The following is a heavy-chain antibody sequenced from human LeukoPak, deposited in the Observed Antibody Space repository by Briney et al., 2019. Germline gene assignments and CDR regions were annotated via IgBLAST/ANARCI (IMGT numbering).Heavy chain of an antibody. CDR3: ARGHTALVPIDFDF. CDR1: GFTFDDYG. J-gene: IGHJ4*02. D-gene: IGHD5-18*01. CDR2: INWNGGST. Sequence: GGSLRLSCAASGFTFDDYGMSWVRQAPGKGLEWVSGINWNGGSTGYVDSVKGRFTISRDNAKNFLYLQMNSLRAEDTALYYCARGHTALVPIDFDFWGQGTLVTVSS. V-gene: IGHV3-20*04.